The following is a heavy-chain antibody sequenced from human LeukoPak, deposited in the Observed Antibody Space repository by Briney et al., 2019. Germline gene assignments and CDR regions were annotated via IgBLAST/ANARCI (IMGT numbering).Heavy chain of an antibody. CDR3: ARTGSRYCQDY. CDR2: IYPSDSDT. V-gene: IGHV5-51*01. D-gene: IGHD2-15*01. Sequence: GESLKISCKASGYNFATYWIGWVRQMPGKGLEWMGIIYPSDSDTRYSPSFQGQVTISADKSISTAYLQWGSLRPSDTAIYYCARTGSRYCQDYWGQGTLVTVSS. J-gene: IGHJ4*02. CDR1: GYNFATYW.